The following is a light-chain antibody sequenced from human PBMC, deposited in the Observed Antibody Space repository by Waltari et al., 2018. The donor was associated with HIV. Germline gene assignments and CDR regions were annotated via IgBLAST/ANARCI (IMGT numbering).Light chain of an antibody. V-gene: IGLV2-8*01. CDR3: SSFANRDGFYVL. CDR1: NSDNGTYFY. J-gene: IGLJ2*01. CDR2: KVT. Sequence: YALTDHPSATGAPGQSLTLSCTATNSDNGTYFYVSSYQQHPGNTPNPYISKVTKRPAGVSERFSGPKSGNTSFLTVSGLQAEDEADYYCSSFANRDGFYVLFGGGTRLTVL.